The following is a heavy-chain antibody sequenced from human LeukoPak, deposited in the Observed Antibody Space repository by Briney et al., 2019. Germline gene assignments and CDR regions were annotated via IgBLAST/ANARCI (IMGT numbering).Heavy chain of an antibody. V-gene: IGHV5-51*01. CDR2: IYPGDSDT. J-gene: IGHJ5*02. CDR3: ARVPSRWGSGGSWFDP. CDR1: GYSFTSYW. D-gene: IGHD3-10*01. Sequence: GESLKISCKGSGYSFTSYWIGWVRQMPGKGLEWMGIIYPGDSDTRYSPSFQGQVTISADKSISTAYLQWSSLKASDTAMYYCARVPSRWGSGGSWFDPWGQGTLVTVSS.